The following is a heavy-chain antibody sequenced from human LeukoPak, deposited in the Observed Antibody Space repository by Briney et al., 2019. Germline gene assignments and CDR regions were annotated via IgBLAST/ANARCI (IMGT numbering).Heavy chain of an antibody. CDR1: GLTFSNYA. J-gene: IGHJ3*02. Sequence: PGGSLRLSCAASGLTFSNYAMSWVRQAPGKGLEWVSVIYSGGSTYYADSVKGRFTISRHNSKNTLYLQMNSLRAEDTAVYYCVRDVDYVGAFDIWGQGTMVTVSS. CDR3: VRDVDYVGAFDI. CDR2: IYSGGST. D-gene: IGHD4-17*01. V-gene: IGHV3-53*04.